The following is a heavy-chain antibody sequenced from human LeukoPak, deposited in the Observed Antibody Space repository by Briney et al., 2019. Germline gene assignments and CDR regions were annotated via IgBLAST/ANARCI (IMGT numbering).Heavy chain of an antibody. D-gene: IGHD6-13*01. J-gene: IGHJ4*02. CDR1: GFTFSSYA. V-gene: IGHV3-23*01. Sequence: GGSLRLSCAASGFTFSSYAMSWVRQAPGKGLEWVSAISGSGGSTYYADSVKGRFTISRDYSKNTLYLQMNSLRAEDTAVYYCAKDSSSWYYFDYWGQGTLVTVSS. CDR2: ISGSGGST. CDR3: AKDSSSWYYFDY.